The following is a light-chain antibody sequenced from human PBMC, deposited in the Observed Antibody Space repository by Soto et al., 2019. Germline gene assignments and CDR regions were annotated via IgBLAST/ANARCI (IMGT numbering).Light chain of an antibody. V-gene: IGLV1-44*01. Sequence: QFVLNQPPSASRVPGRRVTISCFGNSSNIGSNTVNWYQQLPGTAPKLLIYSNNQRPSGVPDRFSGSKSGTSASLAISGLQSEDEADYYCAAWDDSLNGYVFGTGTKVTVL. J-gene: IGLJ1*01. CDR3: AAWDDSLNGYV. CDR1: SSNIGSNT. CDR2: SNN.